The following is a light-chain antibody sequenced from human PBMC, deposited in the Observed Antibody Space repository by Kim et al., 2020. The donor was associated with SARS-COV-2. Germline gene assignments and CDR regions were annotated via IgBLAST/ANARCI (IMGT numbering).Light chain of an antibody. V-gene: IGKV3-15*01. Sequence: SVSPGETAILSCRASQGVSSNLAWYQQKPGQAPRLRIFGASTRASSIPDRFSGSGSGTEFTLTISTLQSEDFAIYYCQHYNYWPYAFGQGTKLEI. J-gene: IGKJ2*01. CDR3: QHYNYWPYA. CDR2: GAS. CDR1: QGVSSN.